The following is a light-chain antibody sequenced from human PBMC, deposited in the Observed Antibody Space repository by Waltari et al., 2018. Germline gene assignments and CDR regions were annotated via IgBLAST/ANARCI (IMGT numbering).Light chain of an antibody. Sequence: DIQMTQSPSSLSASVGDRVTITCRASQSISSYLNWYQQKPGKAPKLLIYDASRLQSGVPSRFSGSGSGTDFILTISSLQPEDFATYSCQQSYITPITFGQGTRLDIK. J-gene: IGKJ5*01. CDR3: QQSYITPIT. CDR2: DAS. V-gene: IGKV1-39*01. CDR1: QSISSY.